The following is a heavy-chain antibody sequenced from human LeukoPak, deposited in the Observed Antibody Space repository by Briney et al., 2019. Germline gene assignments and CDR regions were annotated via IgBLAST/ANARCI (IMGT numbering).Heavy chain of an antibody. V-gene: IGHV1-2*06. D-gene: IGHD1-7*01. CDR3: ARGTTFAFDI. CDR2: INPNSGGT. J-gene: IGHJ3*02. CDR1: GYTFTGYY. Sequence: GASVKVSCKASGYTFTGYYMHWVRQGPGQGLEWVGRINPNSGGTNYAQKFQGRVTMTRDTSISTAYMELSRLRSDDTAVYYCARGTTFAFDIWGQGTMVTVSS.